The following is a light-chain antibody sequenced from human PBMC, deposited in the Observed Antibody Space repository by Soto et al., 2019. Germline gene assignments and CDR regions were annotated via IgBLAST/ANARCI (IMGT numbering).Light chain of an antibody. V-gene: IGKV3-20*01. CDR3: QQLRMYPSS. CDR1: QSVSNNY. Sequence: EIVLTQSPGTLSLSPGERATLSCRASQSVSNNYLAWYQQKPGQAPRLLIYGASNRATGIPDRFSGSGSGTDFTLTISRLEPEDFATYYCQQLRMYPSSFGEGTKVEIK. J-gene: IGKJ4*01. CDR2: GAS.